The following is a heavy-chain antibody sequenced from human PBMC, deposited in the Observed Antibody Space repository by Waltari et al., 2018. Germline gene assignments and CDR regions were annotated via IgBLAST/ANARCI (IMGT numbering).Heavy chain of an antibody. D-gene: IGHD1-26*01. Sequence: QVQLVPSGAEVKRPGASVKVSCKASGYIFTDYFMHWVRQAPGQGLEWMGRIKLKSGDTDYTQKFRCRVSMTRDTSINTAYLELNGLRSDDTAVYYCARVLTGATGFDYWGQGTLITVSS. J-gene: IGHJ4*02. CDR2: IKLKSGDT. CDR1: GYIFTDYF. CDR3: ARVLTGATGFDY. V-gene: IGHV1-2*06.